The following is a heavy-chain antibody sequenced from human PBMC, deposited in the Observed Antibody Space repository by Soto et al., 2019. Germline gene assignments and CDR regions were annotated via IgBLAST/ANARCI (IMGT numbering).Heavy chain of an antibody. Sequence: EVQLVESGGGLIQPGGSLRLSCAASGFFFSDAWMNWVRQAPGKGLEWVARITRKGDGGAPDYASPVKGRFTILRDDSNNSLFLQMNNLKTADTAIYYCTTDSPRSSGWANDLWGPGTLVTVSP. CDR2: ITRKGDGGAP. CDR1: GFFFSDAW. J-gene: IGHJ4*02. D-gene: IGHD6-19*01. V-gene: IGHV3-15*07. CDR3: TTDSPRSSGWANDL.